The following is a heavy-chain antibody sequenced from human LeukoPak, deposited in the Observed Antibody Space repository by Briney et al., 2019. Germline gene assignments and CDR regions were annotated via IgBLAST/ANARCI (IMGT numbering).Heavy chain of an antibody. Sequence: VGSLRLSCAASGFTFSSYAMHWGREAPGKGLEWVAVISYDGSNKYYADSVKGRFTISRDNSKNTLYLQMNSLRAEDTAVYYCATRIAARNYFDYWGQGTLVTVSS. CDR1: GFTFSSYA. J-gene: IGHJ4*02. V-gene: IGHV3-30*04. CDR2: ISYDGSNK. CDR3: ATRIAARNYFDY. D-gene: IGHD6-6*01.